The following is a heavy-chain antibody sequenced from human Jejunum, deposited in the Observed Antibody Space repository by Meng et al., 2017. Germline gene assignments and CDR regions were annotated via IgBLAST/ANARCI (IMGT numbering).Heavy chain of an antibody. V-gene: IGHV4-59*02. CDR2: IYYSGRT. D-gene: IGHD5-18*01. CDR1: GGSVSGYY. Sequence: SETLSLTCTVSGGSVSGYYCTWIRQPPGKGLEWIGNIYYSGRTNYNPSLKSRVTISIDTSRNQFSLKLSSVTAADTAVYYCARSLGWIHDAFDFWGQGKRVT. J-gene: IGHJ3*01. CDR3: ARSLGWIHDAFDF.